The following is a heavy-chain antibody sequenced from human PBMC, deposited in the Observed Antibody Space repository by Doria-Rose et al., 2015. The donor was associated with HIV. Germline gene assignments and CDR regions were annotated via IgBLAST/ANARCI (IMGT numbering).Heavy chain of an antibody. CDR1: GGSFSDHY. CDR2: INDTGSA. J-gene: IGHJ4*02. Sequence: QVPLQQWGAGLLKPSETLSLTCAVYGGSFSDHYWSWIRQPPGKGLEWIGEINDTGSANYNPSLKSRVTISVDTSKNQFSLKVSSVTAADTAVYYCARVPDNYITSPFDYWGQGKLVTVS. V-gene: IGHV4-34*01. D-gene: IGHD3-10*01. CDR3: ARVPDNYITSPFDY.